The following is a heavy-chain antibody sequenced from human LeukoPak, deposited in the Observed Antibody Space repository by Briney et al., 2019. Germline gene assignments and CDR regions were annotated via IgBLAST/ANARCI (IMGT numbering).Heavy chain of an antibody. D-gene: IGHD1-1*01. CDR3: ARDPYNGAYSEGYYYYYMDV. V-gene: IGHV3-21*01. CDR1: GFTFSSYN. CDR2: ITSSSSYT. J-gene: IGHJ6*03. Sequence: GGSLRLPCAASGFTFSSYNMNWVRQAPGKGLEWISAITSSSSYTFYADSVKGRFTISRDNAQNSLYLQMNSLRVEDTAIYYCARDPYNGAYSEGYYYYYMDVWGKGTTVTVSS.